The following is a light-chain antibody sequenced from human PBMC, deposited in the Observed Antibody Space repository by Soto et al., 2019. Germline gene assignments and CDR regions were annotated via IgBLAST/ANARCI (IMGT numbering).Light chain of an antibody. CDR2: GNS. J-gene: IGLJ2*01. CDR1: SPYLGAGYD. CDR3: QSYDSSLSGSVV. V-gene: IGLV1-40*01. Sequence: QSVRTQPPSVSGAQGQRVTISCTGSSPYLGAGYDVHWYQQLPGTAPKLLIYGNSNRPSGVPDRFSGSKSGTSASLAITGLQAEDAADYCCQSYDSSLSGSVVFGVGTKLTVL.